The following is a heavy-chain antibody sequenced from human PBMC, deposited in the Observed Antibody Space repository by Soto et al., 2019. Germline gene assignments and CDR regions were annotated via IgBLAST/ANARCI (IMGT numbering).Heavy chain of an antibody. J-gene: IGHJ4*02. CDR3: ARSDGYNFDY. Sequence: SETLSLTCTVSGGSISSGGYYWSWIRQHPGKGLEWIGYIYYSGTTYYNPSLKSRVAISVDTSKDQFSLNLSSVTAADTAVYYCARSDGYNFDYWGQGTLVTVS. V-gene: IGHV4-31*03. D-gene: IGHD5-12*01. CDR1: GGSISSGGYY. CDR2: IYYSGTT.